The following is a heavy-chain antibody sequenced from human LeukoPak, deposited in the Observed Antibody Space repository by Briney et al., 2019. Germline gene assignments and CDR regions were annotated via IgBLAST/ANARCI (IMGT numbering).Heavy chain of an antibody. J-gene: IGHJ4*02. CDR3: AKDRYSGLNTIDY. CDR2: MSYDGSYK. V-gene: IGHV3-30*18. Sequence: PGRSLRLSCAASEFTFSTYGMHWVRQAPGKGLEWVAVMSYDGSYKFYADSVKGRFTISRDNSKSTLYLQMNSLRAEDTAVYYCAKDRYSGLNTIDYWGQGTLVTVSS. D-gene: IGHD6-13*01. CDR1: EFTFSTYG.